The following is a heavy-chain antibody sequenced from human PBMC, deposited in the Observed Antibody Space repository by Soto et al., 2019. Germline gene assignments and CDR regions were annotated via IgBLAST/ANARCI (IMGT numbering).Heavy chain of an antibody. J-gene: IGHJ4*02. CDR1: GFTFSDYY. D-gene: IGHD3-10*02. CDR3: ARDHYGRGLYDL. CDR2: ISSSSSYT. Sequence: GGSLRLSCAASGFTFSDYYMSWIRQAPGKGLEWVSYISSSSSYTNYADSVKGRFTISRDNAKNSLYLQMNSLRAEDTAVYYCARDHYGRGLYDLWSQGTLVIGSS. V-gene: IGHV3-11*05.